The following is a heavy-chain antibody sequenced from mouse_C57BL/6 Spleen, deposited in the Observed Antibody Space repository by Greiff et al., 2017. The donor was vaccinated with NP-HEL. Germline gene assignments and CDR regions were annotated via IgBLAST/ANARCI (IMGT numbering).Heavy chain of an antibody. CDR3: ARGRWLLLLYYFDY. Sequence: VQLQQPGAELVMPGASVKLSCKASGYTFTSYWMHWVKQRPGQGLEWIGEIDPSDSYTNYNQKFKGKSTLTVDKSSSTAYMQLSSLTSEDSAVYYCARGRWLLLLYYFDYWGQGTTLTVSS. V-gene: IGHV1-69*01. D-gene: IGHD2-3*01. J-gene: IGHJ2*01. CDR2: IDPSDSYT. CDR1: GYTFTSYW.